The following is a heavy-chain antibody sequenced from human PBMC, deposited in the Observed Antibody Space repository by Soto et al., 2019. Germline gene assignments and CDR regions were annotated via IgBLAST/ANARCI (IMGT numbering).Heavy chain of an antibody. V-gene: IGHV3-21*01. Sequence: EVQLVQSGGGLVKPGGSLRLSCAASGFTFNSYSMNWVRLAPGKGLEWVSSTSTSGSYIYYADSVKGRFTISRDNAKYSLYLQLNSLRPEDTAVYYCARDRIAVADMGGAYLYHFYGMDVWGQGTTVSVSS. CDR2: TSTSGSYI. J-gene: IGHJ6*02. CDR3: ARDRIAVADMGGAYLYHFYGMDV. CDR1: GFTFNSYS. D-gene: IGHD6-19*01.